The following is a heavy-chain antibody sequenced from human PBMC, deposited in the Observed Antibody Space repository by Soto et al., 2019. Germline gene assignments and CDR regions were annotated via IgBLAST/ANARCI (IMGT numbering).Heavy chain of an antibody. CDR1: GYTFTSYG. J-gene: IGHJ6*02. CDR3: AREGSDCSGGSCYSGVDA. V-gene: IGHV1-18*01. CDR2: ISAYNADT. Sequence: QVQLVQSGPESKKPGASVKVSCKASGYTFTSYGISWVRQAPGQGLEWMGWISAYNADTNYAQKRQGRVATTTDTSTTTAYMELRSLRSDDTAVYYCAREGSDCSGGSCYSGVDAWGQGTTVTVSS. D-gene: IGHD2-15*01.